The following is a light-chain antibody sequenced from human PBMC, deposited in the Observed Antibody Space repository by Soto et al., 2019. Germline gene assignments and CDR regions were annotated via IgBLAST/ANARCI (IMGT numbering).Light chain of an antibody. CDR2: GAS. Sequence: EIVLTQSPGTLSLSPGERATLSCRASQSVSSSYLAWYKQKPGQAPRLLLYGASSRATGIPDSFSGSGSGTDFTRTISRLAPEELAVYYCQQYCSSPWTFGQGTKVEIK. J-gene: IGKJ1*01. CDR1: QSVSSSY. CDR3: QQYCSSPWT. V-gene: IGKV3-20*01.